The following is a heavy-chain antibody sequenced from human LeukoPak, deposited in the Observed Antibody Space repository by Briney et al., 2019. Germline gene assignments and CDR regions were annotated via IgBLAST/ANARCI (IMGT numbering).Heavy chain of an antibody. V-gene: IGHV3-7*01. CDR1: GFTFSSYW. D-gene: IGHD5-12*01. Sequence: PGGSLRLSCAASGFTFSSYWMSWVPQAPGKGLEWVANIKQDGSEKYYVDSVKGRFTISRDNAKNSLYLQMNSLRAEDTAVYYCAREGWIKGYYYYMDVWGKGTTVTVSS. CDR3: AREGWIKGYYYYMDV. J-gene: IGHJ6*03. CDR2: IKQDGSEK.